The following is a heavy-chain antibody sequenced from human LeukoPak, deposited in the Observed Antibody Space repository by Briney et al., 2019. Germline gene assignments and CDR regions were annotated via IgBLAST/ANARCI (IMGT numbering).Heavy chain of an antibody. CDR1: GFTVSSNY. CDR2: IYSGGST. J-gene: IGHJ4*02. V-gene: IGHV3-53*04. CDR3: ARGFGYDILTGYPHPSDY. Sequence: GGSLRLSCAASGFTVSSNYMSWVRQAPGKGLGWVSVIYSGGSTYYADSVKGRFTISRHNSKNTLYLQMNSLRAEDTAVYYCARGFGYDILTGYPHPSDYWGQGTLVTVSS. D-gene: IGHD3-9*01.